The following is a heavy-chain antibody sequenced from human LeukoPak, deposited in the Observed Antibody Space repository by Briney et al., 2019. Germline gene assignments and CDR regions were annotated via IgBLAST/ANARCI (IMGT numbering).Heavy chain of an antibody. CDR2: ISGSGGST. V-gene: IGHV3-23*01. J-gene: IGHJ4*02. CDR1: GFIFSSYA. CDR3: AKSRGYSSSGGGYYFDY. D-gene: IGHD6-13*01. Sequence: GGSLRLSCAASGFIFSSYAMSWVRQAPGKELEWVSAISGSGGSTYYADSVKGRFTISRDNSENTLYLQMNSLRAEDTAVYYCAKSRGYSSSGGGYYFDYWGQGTLVTVSS.